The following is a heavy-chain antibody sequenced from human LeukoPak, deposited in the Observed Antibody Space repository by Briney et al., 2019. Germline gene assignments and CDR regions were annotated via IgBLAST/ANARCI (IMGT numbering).Heavy chain of an antibody. D-gene: IGHD3-3*01. CDR2: FDPEDGET. V-gene: IGHV1-24*01. Sequence: ASVKASCKVSGYTLTELSMHWVRQAPGKGLEWMGGFDPEDGETVYAQRFQGRVTMTEDTSTDTAYMELSSLRSEDTAVYYCATAELFWSGYYRWGQGTLVTVSS. CDR3: ATAELFWSGYYR. J-gene: IGHJ4*02. CDR1: GYTLTELS.